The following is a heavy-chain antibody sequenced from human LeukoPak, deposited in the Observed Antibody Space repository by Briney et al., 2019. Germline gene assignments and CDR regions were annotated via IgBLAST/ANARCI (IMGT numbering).Heavy chain of an antibody. CDR1: GGTFISYA. CDR2: IIPIFGTA. CDR3: AREKAYYYDSSGYYHP. V-gene: IGHV1-69*05. Sequence: SXXVSCKASGGTFISYAISWVRQAPGQGLEWMGRIIPIFGTANYAQKFQGRVTITTDESTSTAYMELSSLRSEDTAVYYCAREKAYYYDSSGYYHPWGQGTLVTVSS. D-gene: IGHD3-22*01. J-gene: IGHJ4*02.